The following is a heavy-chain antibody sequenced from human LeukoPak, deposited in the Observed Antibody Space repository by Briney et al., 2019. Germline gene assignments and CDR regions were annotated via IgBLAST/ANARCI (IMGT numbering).Heavy chain of an antibody. D-gene: IGHD2-2*01. CDR3: TRDRPHIVVVPALHYMDV. V-gene: IGHV3-49*04. J-gene: IGHJ6*03. CDR1: GFTFGDYA. CDR2: IRSKAYGGTT. Sequence: GGSLRLSCTASGFTFGDYAMSWVRQAPGKGLEWVGFIRSKAYGGTTEYAASVKGRFTISRDDSKSVAYLQMNSLKTEDTAVYYCTRDRPHIVVVPALHYMDVWGKGTTVTVSS.